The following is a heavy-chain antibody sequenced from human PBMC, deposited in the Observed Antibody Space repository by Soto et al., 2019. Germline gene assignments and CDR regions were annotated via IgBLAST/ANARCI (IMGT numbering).Heavy chain of an antibody. Sequence: GESLKISRXGSGYSFTSYWISWVRQMPGKGLEWMGRIDPSDSYTNYSPSFQGHVTISADKSISTAYLQWSSLKASDTAMYYCARHNFRAGDSCGYYPEAFDIWGQGTMVTVSS. CDR1: GYSFTSYW. V-gene: IGHV5-10-1*01. J-gene: IGHJ3*02. CDR2: IDPSDSYT. CDR3: ARHNFRAGDSCGYYPEAFDI. D-gene: IGHD3-22*01.